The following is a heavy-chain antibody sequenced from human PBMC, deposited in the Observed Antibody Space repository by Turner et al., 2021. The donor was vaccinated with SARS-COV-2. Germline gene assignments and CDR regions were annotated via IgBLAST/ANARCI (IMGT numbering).Heavy chain of an antibody. CDR1: GGTFSNYA. Sequence: QVQLVQSGAEVRKPGSSVKVSCKASGGTFSNYAISWVRQAPGQGLEWMGGIIPVLGTPNYAQKFEGRVTITADESTSTAYMELSSLRSEDTAVYYCASPIQVGATLGGESWGQGTLVTVSS. V-gene: IGHV1-69*13. CDR2: IIPVLGTP. J-gene: IGHJ4*02. CDR3: ASPIQVGATLGGES. D-gene: IGHD1-26*01.